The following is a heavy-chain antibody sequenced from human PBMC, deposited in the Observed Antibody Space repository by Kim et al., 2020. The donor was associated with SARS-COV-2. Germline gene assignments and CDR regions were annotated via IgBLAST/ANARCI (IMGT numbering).Heavy chain of an antibody. J-gene: IGHJ5*02. CDR1: GYTFTSYG. Sequence: ASVKVSCKASGYTFTSYGISWVRQAPGQGLEWMGWISAYNGNTNYAQKLQGRVTMTTDTSTSTAYMELRSLRSDDTAVYYCARVNVRLSTSCYPWFDPWGQVTLVTVSS. D-gene: IGHD2-2*01. CDR2: ISAYNGNT. CDR3: ARVNVRLSTSCYPWFDP. V-gene: IGHV1-18*01.